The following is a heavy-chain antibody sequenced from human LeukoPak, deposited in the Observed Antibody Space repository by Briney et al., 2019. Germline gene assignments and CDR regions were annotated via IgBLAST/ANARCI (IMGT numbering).Heavy chain of an antibody. D-gene: IGHD5-18*01. CDR3: ARARSSYGYGDAFDI. V-gene: IGHV3-30*03. Sequence: GGSLRLSCAASGFTFSSYWMSWVRQAPGKGLEWVAFIAYDGTSKFYADSVKGRFTISRDISRSTLYLQMNSLWPEDTAVYYCARARSSYGYGDAFDIWGQGTMVTVSS. J-gene: IGHJ3*02. CDR1: GFTFSSYW. CDR2: IAYDGTSK.